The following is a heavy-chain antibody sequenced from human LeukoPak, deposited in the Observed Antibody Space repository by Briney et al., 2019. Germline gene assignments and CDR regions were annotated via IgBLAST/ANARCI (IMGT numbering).Heavy chain of an antibody. CDR2: INTSDGNT. V-gene: IGHV1-46*01. CDR3: ARIRDGYNDAYDI. Sequence: GASVKVSCNASGYTFSGTYIHLVRQGTGQALEWMAIINTSDGNTTNSQKFQGRVTMTRDTSTSTVYMELLGLRSEDTALYYCARIRDGYNDAYDIWGQGTMVTVSS. CDR1: GYTFSGTY. D-gene: IGHD5-24*01. J-gene: IGHJ3*02.